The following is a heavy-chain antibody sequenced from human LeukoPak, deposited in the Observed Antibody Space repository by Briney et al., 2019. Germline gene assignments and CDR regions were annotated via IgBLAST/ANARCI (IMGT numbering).Heavy chain of an antibody. CDR1: GGTFSSYA. V-gene: IGHV1-69*01. CDR2: IIPIFGTA. CDR3: ARDRPSYYDSSGYYGGDY. J-gene: IGHJ4*02. Sequence: SSVKVSCKASGGTFSSYAISWVRQAPGQGLEWMGGIIPIFGTANYAQKFQGRVTITADESTSTAYMELSSLRSEDTAVYYCARDRPSYYDSSGYYGGDYWGQGTLVTVSS. D-gene: IGHD3-22*01.